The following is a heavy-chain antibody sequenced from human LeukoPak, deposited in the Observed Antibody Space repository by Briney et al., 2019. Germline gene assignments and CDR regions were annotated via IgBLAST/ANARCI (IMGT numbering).Heavy chain of an antibody. J-gene: IGHJ6*02. CDR2: ISSSSSTI. D-gene: IGHD3-22*01. CDR3: ARGSNGHYDSSGYYSLSIGLDV. Sequence: PGGSLRLSYAASGFSFNIHSMNWVRQAPEKGLEWTSYISSSSSTIYYADSVKGRFTISRDNAKNSLYLQVSSLREEDTAVYYCARGSNGHYDSSGYYSLSIGLDVWGQGTTVTVSS. V-gene: IGHV3-48*02. CDR1: GFSFNIHS.